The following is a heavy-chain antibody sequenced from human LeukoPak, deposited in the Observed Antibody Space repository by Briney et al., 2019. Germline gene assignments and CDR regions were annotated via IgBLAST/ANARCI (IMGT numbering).Heavy chain of an antibody. Sequence: PGDSLRLSCAASGFTFSSYNMNWVRQAPGKGLEWVSSITGSSSYIHYADSVKGRFTISRDNAKNSLYLQMNSLRAEDTAVYYCARGFADFVWGSYPSSYWGQGILVTVSS. CDR2: ITGSSSYI. CDR3: ARGFADFVWGSYPSSY. J-gene: IGHJ4*02. CDR1: GFTFSSYN. V-gene: IGHV3-21*01. D-gene: IGHD3-16*02.